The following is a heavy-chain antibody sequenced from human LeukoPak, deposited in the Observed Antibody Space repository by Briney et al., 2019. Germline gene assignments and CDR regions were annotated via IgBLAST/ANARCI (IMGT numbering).Heavy chain of an antibody. CDR1: GFTFSIYS. D-gene: IGHD3-9*01. V-gene: IGHV3-21*01. CDR3: ARDLNDAFDI. Sequence: PGGSLRLSCTASGFTFSIYSMNWVRQAPGMGLEWVSSISSSSSYIKYVDSVKGRFTISRDNDKNSLYLQMNSRRAEDTAMYYCARDLNDAFDIWGQGTMVTVSS. J-gene: IGHJ3*02. CDR2: ISSSSSYI.